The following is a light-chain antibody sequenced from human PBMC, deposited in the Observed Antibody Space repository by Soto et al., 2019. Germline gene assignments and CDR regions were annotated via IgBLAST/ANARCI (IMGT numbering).Light chain of an antibody. J-gene: IGLJ1*01. CDR3: RSYTDNGSLYV. CDR1: ISDVGGYNY. V-gene: IGLV2-14*01. Sequence: QSLLTQPASVSGSPGQSITIACTGTISDVGGYNYVSWFQHRPGKAPKLMIYEVTSRPSGVPNRFSASKSGNTASLTISGLQAEDEAYYFCRSYTDNGSLYVFGTGTKVTVL. CDR2: EVT.